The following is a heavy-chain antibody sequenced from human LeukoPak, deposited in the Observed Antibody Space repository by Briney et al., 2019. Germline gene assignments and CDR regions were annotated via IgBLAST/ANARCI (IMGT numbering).Heavy chain of an antibody. V-gene: IGHV4-59*01. CDR2: IYYSGSS. Sequence: SETLSLTCTVSGGSIGSYYWSWIRQPPGKGPEWIGDIYYSGSSNYNPSLKSRVTISVDTSKNQFSLKLSSVTAADTAVYYCARGWMEYRSSWYGVDYWGHGTLVTVSS. CDR1: GGSIGSYY. J-gene: IGHJ4*01. D-gene: IGHD6-13*01. CDR3: ARGWMEYRSSWYGVDY.